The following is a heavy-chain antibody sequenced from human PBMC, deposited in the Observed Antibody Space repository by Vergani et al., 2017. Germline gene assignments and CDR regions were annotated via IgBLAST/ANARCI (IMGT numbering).Heavy chain of an antibody. D-gene: IGHD4-23*01. CDR2: INHSGST. CDR1: GGSFSGYY. V-gene: IGHV4-34*01. Sequence: QVQLQQWGAGLLKPSETLSLTCAVYGGSFSGYYWSWIRQPPGKGLEWIGEINHSGSTNYNPSLKSRVTISVDTSKNQFSLKLSSVTAADTAVYYCARTSGRTPLDYWGQGTLVTVSS. CDR3: ARTSGRTPLDY. J-gene: IGHJ4*02.